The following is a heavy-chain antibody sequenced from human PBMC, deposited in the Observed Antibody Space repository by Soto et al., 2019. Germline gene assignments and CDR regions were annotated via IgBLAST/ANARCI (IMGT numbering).Heavy chain of an antibody. CDR1: GFTFSSYA. V-gene: IGHV3-23*01. CDR3: AQTMRPGIAAPFDY. Sequence: GGSLRLSCAASGFTFSSYAMSWVHQAPGKGLEWVSAISGSGGSTYYADSVKGRFTISRDNSKNTLYLQMNSLRAEDTAVYYCAQTMRPGIAAPFDYWGQGTLVTVSS. D-gene: IGHD6-13*01. CDR2: ISGSGGST. J-gene: IGHJ4*02.